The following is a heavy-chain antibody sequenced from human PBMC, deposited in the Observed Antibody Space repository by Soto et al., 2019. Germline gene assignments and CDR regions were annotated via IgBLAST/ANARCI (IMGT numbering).Heavy chain of an antibody. Sequence: HPGGSLRLSCAASGFTFSSYAMHWVRQAPGKGLECVAVISYDGSNKYYADSVKGRFTISRDNSKNTLYLQMNSLRAEDTAVYYCARDFRVVAAIVGFYYYYGMDVWGQGTTVTVYS. J-gene: IGHJ6*02. CDR2: ISYDGSNK. D-gene: IGHD2-15*01. V-gene: IGHV3-30-3*01. CDR3: ARDFRVVAAIVGFYYYYGMDV. CDR1: GFTFSSYA.